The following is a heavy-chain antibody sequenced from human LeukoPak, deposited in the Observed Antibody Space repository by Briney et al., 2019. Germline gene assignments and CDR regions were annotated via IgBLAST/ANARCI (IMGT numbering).Heavy chain of an antibody. D-gene: IGHD3-9*01. Sequence: GESLKISCKGSGYSFTSYWIAWVRQMPGKGLEWMGIIYLIDSETTYIPSFQGQVTISADKSISTAYLQWSSLKASDTAMYYCARQNYDILTGYYNGAFDIWGQGTMVTVSS. CDR3: ARQNYDILTGYYNGAFDI. CDR1: GYSFTSYW. V-gene: IGHV5-51*01. CDR2: IYLIDSET. J-gene: IGHJ3*02.